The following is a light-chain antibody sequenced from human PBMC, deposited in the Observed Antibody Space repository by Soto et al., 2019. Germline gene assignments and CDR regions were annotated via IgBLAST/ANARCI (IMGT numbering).Light chain of an antibody. J-gene: IGKJ1*01. V-gene: IGKV3-15*01. CDR1: QSVNTN. Sequence: VMTQSPATLSVSPGERATLSCRASQSVNTNVAWYQQNPGQAPRLLIYGASTRATGIPGRFSGSGSGTEFTLTIISLQSEDFAVYYCHQYTNWPPWTFGQGTKVEIK. CDR3: HQYTNWPPWT. CDR2: GAS.